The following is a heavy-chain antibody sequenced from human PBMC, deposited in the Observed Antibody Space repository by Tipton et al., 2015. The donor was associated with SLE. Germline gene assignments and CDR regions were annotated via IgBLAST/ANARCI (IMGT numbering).Heavy chain of an antibody. J-gene: IGHJ3*01. CDR2: IYHRGTT. CDR1: GYSISSGSY. CDR3: ASLVGVSTSGAFDL. D-gene: IGHD1-26*01. Sequence: TLSLTCAVSGYSISSGSYWGWIRQPPGKGLEWIGSIYHRGTTYYNPSLQSRVTISIDTSKNQFSLKLTSVAAADTAMYYCASLVGVSTSGAFDLWGQGTMVTVSS. V-gene: IGHV4-38-2*01.